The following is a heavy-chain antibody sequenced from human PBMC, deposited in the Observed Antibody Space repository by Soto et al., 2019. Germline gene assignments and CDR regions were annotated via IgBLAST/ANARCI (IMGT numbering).Heavy chain of an antibody. CDR3: ARGPMIVVVHRAFDI. J-gene: IGHJ3*02. CDR2: IYYSGST. CDR1: GGSISSGDYY. V-gene: IGHV4-30-4*01. D-gene: IGHD3-22*01. Sequence: QVQLQESGPGLVKPSQTLSLTCTVSGGSISSGDYYWSWIRQPPGKGLEWIGYIYYSGSTYYNPSLTRRVTISVDTSKNQFSLKLSSVTAADTAVYYCARGPMIVVVHRAFDIWGQGTMVTVSS.